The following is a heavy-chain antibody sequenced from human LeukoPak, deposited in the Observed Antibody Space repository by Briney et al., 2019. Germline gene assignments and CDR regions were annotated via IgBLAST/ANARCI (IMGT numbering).Heavy chain of an antibody. D-gene: IGHD4-17*01. V-gene: IGHV3-30*03. J-gene: IGHJ3*02. CDR3: ARDPGDYVGNDAFDI. CDR1: GFTFSNFG. CDR2: MTNDGSKT. Sequence: GGSLRLSCAASGFTFSNFGMHWVRQAPGKGPEWVAAMTNDGSKTFYVDSVKGRFTISRDNSKNTLYLQMNSLRGEDTAVYYCARDPGDYVGNDAFDIWGQGTMVTVSS.